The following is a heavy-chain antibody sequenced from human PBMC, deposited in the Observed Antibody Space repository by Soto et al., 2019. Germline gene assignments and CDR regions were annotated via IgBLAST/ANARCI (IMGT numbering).Heavy chain of an antibody. D-gene: IGHD3-9*01. Sequence: QVQLVESGGGVVQPGRSLRLSCAASGFTISSYAMHWVRQAPGKGLEWVAVISYDGSNKYYADSVKGRFTISRDNSKNTLYLQMNSLRAEDTAVYYCAREGLGLLRYFDWLSHPIENWFDPWGQGTLVTVSS. CDR2: ISYDGSNK. CDR3: AREGLGLLRYFDWLSHPIENWFDP. CDR1: GFTISSYA. J-gene: IGHJ5*02. V-gene: IGHV3-30-3*01.